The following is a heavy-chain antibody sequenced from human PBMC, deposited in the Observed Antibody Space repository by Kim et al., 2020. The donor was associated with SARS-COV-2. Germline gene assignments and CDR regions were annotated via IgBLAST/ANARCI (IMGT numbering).Heavy chain of an antibody. CDR3: ANKAAVAGGF. V-gene: IGHV3-30*18. D-gene: IGHD6-13*01. CDR2: ISTNGREK. J-gene: IGHJ4*02. CDR1: GFSFSSYG. Sequence: GGSLRLSCVASGFSFSSYGMHWVRQAPGKGPEWVSFISTNGREKKYVDSVKGRFTVSRDNSKNTLYLQMDSPRGEDTALYYCANKAAVAGGFWGQGTRVTGSS.